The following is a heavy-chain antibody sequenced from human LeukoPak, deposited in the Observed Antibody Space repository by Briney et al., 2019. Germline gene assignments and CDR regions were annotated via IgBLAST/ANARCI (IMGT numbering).Heavy chain of an antibody. Sequence: GGSLRLSCAASGFTFSSYAMSWVRQAPGKGLEWVSGISGSGGSTYYADSVKGRFTISRDNSKNTLYLQMNSLRAEDTAVYYCAKGQQLVLCYFDYWGQGTLVTVSS. CDR1: GFTFSSYA. J-gene: IGHJ4*02. D-gene: IGHD6-13*01. CDR2: ISGSGGST. V-gene: IGHV3-23*01. CDR3: AKGQQLVLCYFDY.